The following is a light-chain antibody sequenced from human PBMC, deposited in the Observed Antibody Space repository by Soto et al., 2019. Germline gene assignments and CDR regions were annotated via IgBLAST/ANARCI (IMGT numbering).Light chain of an antibody. Sequence: NFMLTQPHSVSESPGKTVTISCTGSSGSIASNYVQWYQQRPGSAPTTVIYEDNQRPSGVPDRFSGSIDSSSNSASLTISGLKTEDEADYYWQSYDSSSHVVFGGGTKLTVL. V-gene: IGLV6-57*02. CDR1: SGSIASNY. CDR3: QSYDSSSHVV. J-gene: IGLJ2*01. CDR2: EDN.